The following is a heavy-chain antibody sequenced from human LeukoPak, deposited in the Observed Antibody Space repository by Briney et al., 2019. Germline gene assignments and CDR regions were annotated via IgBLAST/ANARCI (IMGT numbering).Heavy chain of an antibody. CDR3: ARVRPFDEPGGLVDY. V-gene: IGHV3-53*01. Sequence: GGSLRLSCAASGFTVSSNYMSWVRQAPGKGLEWVSVIYSGGGTYYADSVKGRFTISRDNSKNTLYLQMNSLRVEDTAVYYCARVRPFDEPGGLVDYWGQGTLVTVSS. CDR1: GFTVSSNY. D-gene: IGHD1-14*01. CDR2: IYSGGGT. J-gene: IGHJ4*02.